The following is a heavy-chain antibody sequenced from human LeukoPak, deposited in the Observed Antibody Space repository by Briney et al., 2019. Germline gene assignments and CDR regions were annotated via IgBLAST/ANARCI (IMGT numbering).Heavy chain of an antibody. Sequence: GGSLRLSCAASGFTVSNNYMSWVRQAPGEGLEWVSVIYSSGNTYYADSVKGRFTISRDNSKNTLYLQMNSLRAEDTAVYYCARDGLDRGSREYYFDFWGQGTLVTVSS. CDR1: GFTVSNNY. CDR3: ARDGLDRGSREYYFDF. CDR2: IYSSGNT. V-gene: IGHV3-53*01. J-gene: IGHJ4*02. D-gene: IGHD3/OR15-3a*01.